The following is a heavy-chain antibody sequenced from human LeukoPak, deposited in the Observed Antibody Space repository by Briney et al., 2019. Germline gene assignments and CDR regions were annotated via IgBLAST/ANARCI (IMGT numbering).Heavy chain of an antibody. D-gene: IGHD2-15*01. Sequence: ASVKVSCKASGYTFTSYGISWVRQAPGQGLEWMGWISAYNGNTNYAQKLQGRVTMTTDTSTSTAYMELRSLRSDDTAVYYCASQYCGGGSCPRQGYYYGMDVWGQGTTVTVSS. CDR2: ISAYNGNT. V-gene: IGHV1-18*01. CDR3: ASQYCGGGSCPRQGYYYGMDV. CDR1: GYTFTSYG. J-gene: IGHJ6*02.